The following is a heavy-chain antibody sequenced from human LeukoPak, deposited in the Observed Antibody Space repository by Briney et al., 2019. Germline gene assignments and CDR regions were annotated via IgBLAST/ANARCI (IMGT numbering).Heavy chain of an antibody. Sequence: GGSLRLSCAASGFTFSSYSMNWVRQAPGKELEWVSSISSSSSYIYYADSVKGRFTISRDNAKNSLYLQMNSLRAEDTAVYYCAREPMVGLDYWGQGTLVTVSS. CDR3: AREPMVGLDY. V-gene: IGHV3-21*01. D-gene: IGHD3-10*01. CDR2: ISSSSSYI. J-gene: IGHJ4*02. CDR1: GFTFSSYS.